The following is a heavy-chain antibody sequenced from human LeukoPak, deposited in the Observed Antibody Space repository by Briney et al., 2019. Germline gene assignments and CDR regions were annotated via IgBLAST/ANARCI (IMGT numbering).Heavy chain of an antibody. V-gene: IGHV3-74*01. CDR2: INTDGSIT. J-gene: IGHJ4*02. CDR3: ARPDIVTVPLGC. Sequence: HTGGSLRLSCAASGFTVSSNYMSWVRQAPGKGLVWVLRINTDGSITDYADSVKGRFTISRDNAKNTLYLQVNSLRAEDTAIYYYARPDIVTVPLGCWGQGTLVTVSS. CDR1: GFTVSSNY. D-gene: IGHD2-2*01.